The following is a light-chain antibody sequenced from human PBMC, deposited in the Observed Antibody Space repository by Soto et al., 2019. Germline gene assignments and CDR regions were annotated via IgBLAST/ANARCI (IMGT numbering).Light chain of an antibody. Sequence: EIVLTQSPGTLSLFPGERATLSCRASQSIDSISLAWYQHKPGQAPRLLIYGASSRSTAIPDRFSGSGSGTAFTLTSSRLEPEDFAVYYCQHYDSSLSTFGGGTKVEIK. CDR1: QSIDSIS. J-gene: IGKJ4*01. CDR3: QHYDSSLST. CDR2: GAS. V-gene: IGKV3-20*01.